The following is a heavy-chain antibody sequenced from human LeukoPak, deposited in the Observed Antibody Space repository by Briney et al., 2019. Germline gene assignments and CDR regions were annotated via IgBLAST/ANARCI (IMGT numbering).Heavy chain of an antibody. CDR1: GFTFSTYV. Sequence: GGSLRLSCAASGFTFSTYVMIWFRQAPGKGLEWVSTILGGGDTTYYADSVKGRFTLSRDNSKNTLYLQMNSLSAEDTAIYYSARYLLGIYYQGLDYWGQGTLVTVSS. J-gene: IGHJ4*02. CDR3: ARYLLGIYYQGLDY. V-gene: IGHV3-23*01. D-gene: IGHD1-26*01. CDR2: ILGGGDTT.